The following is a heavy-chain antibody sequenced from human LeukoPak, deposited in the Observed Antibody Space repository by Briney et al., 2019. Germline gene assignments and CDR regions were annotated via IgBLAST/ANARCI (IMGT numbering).Heavy chain of an antibody. J-gene: IGHJ4*02. CDR1: GFTFSRFG. V-gene: IGHV3-30*02. D-gene: IGHD2-15*01. CDR3: AKTPGGSSDY. Sequence: GGSLRLSCATSGFTFSRFGMQWVRQAPGKGLEWVAFIRYDGSDKYYADFVKGRFTISRDNSKDTLYLQMNSLRAEDTAVYYCAKTPGGSSDYWGQGTLVTVSS. CDR2: IRYDGSDK.